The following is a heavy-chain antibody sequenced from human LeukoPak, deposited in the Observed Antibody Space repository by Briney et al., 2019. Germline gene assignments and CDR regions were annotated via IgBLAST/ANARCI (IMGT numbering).Heavy chain of an antibody. J-gene: IGHJ6*02. CDR3: VKDHRDSGNYYYYYGMDV. Sequence: GGSLRLSCAASGFTFSSYALSWVRQAPGKGLEWVSGISDTGDSTYYADSVKGRFTISRDNSKNTLYLQMNSLRADDTAVYACVKDHRDSGNYYYYYGMDVWGQGTTVAVSS. V-gene: IGHV3-23*01. CDR2: ISDTGDST. CDR1: GFTFSSYA. D-gene: IGHD1-26*01.